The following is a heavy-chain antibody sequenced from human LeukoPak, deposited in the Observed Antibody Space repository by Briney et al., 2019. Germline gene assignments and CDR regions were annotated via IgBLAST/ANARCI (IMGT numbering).Heavy chain of an antibody. CDR3: ARGVLRYFDWLFYY. CDR2: IIPIFGTA. Sequence: ASVKVSCKASGYTFTGYYMHWVRQAPGQGLEWMGGIIPIFGTANYAQKFQGRVTITADESTSTAYMELSSLRSEDTAVYYCARGVLRYFDWLFYYWGQGTLVTVSS. D-gene: IGHD3-9*01. CDR1: GYTFTGYY. V-gene: IGHV1-69*13. J-gene: IGHJ4*02.